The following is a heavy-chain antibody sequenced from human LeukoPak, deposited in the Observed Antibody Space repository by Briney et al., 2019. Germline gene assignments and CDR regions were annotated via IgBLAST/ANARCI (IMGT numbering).Heavy chain of an antibody. CDR3: ARVAKERVGGVYYFDY. V-gene: IGHV3-13*01. CDR1: GFAFSDYD. J-gene: IGHJ4*02. D-gene: IGHD1-1*01. CDR2: IGTAGDT. Sequence: GGSLRLSCAASGFAFSDYDMHWVRQATGKGLEWVSSIGTAGDTYYTGSVKGRFTISRENAKNSLYLQMNSLRAGDTAVYYCARVAKERVGGVYYFDYWGQGTLVTVSS.